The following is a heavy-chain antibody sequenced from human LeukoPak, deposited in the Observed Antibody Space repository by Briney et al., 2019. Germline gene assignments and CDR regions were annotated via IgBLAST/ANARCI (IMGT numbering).Heavy chain of an antibody. Sequence: PSETLSLTCAVYGGSFSGYYWSWIRQPPGKGLEWIGEINHSGSTNYNPSLKSRVTISVDTSKNQFSLKLSSVTAADTAVYYCASLGGCCSTSCYEHNWFDPWGQGTLVTVSS. V-gene: IGHV4-34*01. CDR3: ASLGGCCSTSCYEHNWFDP. D-gene: IGHD2-2*01. CDR1: GGSFSGYY. CDR2: INHSGST. J-gene: IGHJ5*02.